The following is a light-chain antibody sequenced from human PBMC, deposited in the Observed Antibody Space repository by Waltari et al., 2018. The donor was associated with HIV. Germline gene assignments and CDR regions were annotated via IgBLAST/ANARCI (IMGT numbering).Light chain of an antibody. Sequence: DIVMTQSPDSLAVSLGERATINCKSSQNVLYSSNNKNYLAWFQQRPGQPPRLLIYWASTRESGVPDRFSGSGSGTDFTLTISSLQAEDVAVYYCQQYYSTPRTFGQGTKVEI. CDR1: QNVLYSSNNKNY. J-gene: IGKJ1*01. V-gene: IGKV4-1*01. CDR2: WAS. CDR3: QQYYSTPRT.